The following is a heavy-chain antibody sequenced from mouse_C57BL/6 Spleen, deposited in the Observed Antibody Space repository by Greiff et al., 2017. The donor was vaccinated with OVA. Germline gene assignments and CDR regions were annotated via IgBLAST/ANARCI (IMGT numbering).Heavy chain of an antibody. Sequence: EVKVVESGGGLVKPGGSLKLSCAASGFTFSDYGMHWVRQAPEKGLEWVAYISSGSSTFYYADTVKGRFTISRDNAKNTLFLQMTSLRSEDTAMYYCARPGDYDYFDYWGQGTTLTVSS. CDR1: GFTFSDYG. CDR2: ISSGSSTF. D-gene: IGHD2-4*01. V-gene: IGHV5-17*01. J-gene: IGHJ2*01. CDR3: ARPGDYDYFDY.